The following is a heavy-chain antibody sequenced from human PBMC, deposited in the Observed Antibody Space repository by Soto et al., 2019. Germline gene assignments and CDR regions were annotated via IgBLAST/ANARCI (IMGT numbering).Heavy chain of an antibody. CDR1: GFTFSSYW. CDR3: ARDRDVLLWFGELLSASNWFDP. V-gene: IGHV3-74*01. CDR2: INSDGSST. J-gene: IGHJ5*02. Sequence: EVQLVESGGGLVQPGGSLRLSCAASGFTFSSYWMHWVRQAPGKGLVWVSRINSDGSSTSYADSVKGRFTISRDNAKNTLYLQMNSLRAEDTAVYYCARDRDVLLWFGELLSASNWFDPWGQGTLVNVSS. D-gene: IGHD3-10*01.